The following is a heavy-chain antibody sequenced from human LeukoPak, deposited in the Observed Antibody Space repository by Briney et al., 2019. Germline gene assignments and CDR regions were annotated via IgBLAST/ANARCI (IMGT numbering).Heavy chain of an antibody. CDR3: ARHRLGSGILADY. CDR2: QDGSEK. CDR1: GFTFSNYW. V-gene: IGHV3-7*01. D-gene: IGHD3-10*01. Sequence: GGSLRLSCAVSGFTFSNYWMKQDGSEKNYVDSVKGRFTISRDNAKNSLYLQMNSLRAEDTAVYYCARHRLGSGILADYWGQGTLVTVSS. J-gene: IGHJ4*02.